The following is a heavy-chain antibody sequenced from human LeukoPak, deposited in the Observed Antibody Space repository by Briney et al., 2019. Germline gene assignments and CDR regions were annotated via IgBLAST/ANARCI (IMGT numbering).Heavy chain of an antibody. V-gene: IGHV4-34*01. J-gene: IGHJ5*02. CDR3: ARVKRATTTRRNWFDP. CDR2: INNSGST. CDR1: GGSFSGYY. Sequence: SETLSLTCAVYGGSFSGYYWSWIRQPPGKGLEWIGEINNSGSTNYNPPLKSRVTISVDTSKNQFSLKLSSATAADTAVYYCARVKRATTTRRNWFDPWGQGTLVTVSS. D-gene: IGHD1-1*01.